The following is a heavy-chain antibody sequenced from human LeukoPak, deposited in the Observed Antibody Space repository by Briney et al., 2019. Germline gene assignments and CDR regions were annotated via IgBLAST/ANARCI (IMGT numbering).Heavy chain of an antibody. Sequence: SETLSLTCNVSGYSISSSYYWGWIRQPPGKGLEWIGSFYPSGSTYYNPSLKSRVTISVDTSKNQFSLKLSSVTAADTAVYYCARGGIGYSYVYYFDYWGQGTLVTVSS. CDR3: ARGGIGYSYVYYFDY. V-gene: IGHV4-38-2*02. J-gene: IGHJ4*02. D-gene: IGHD5-18*01. CDR2: FYPSGST. CDR1: GYSISSSYY.